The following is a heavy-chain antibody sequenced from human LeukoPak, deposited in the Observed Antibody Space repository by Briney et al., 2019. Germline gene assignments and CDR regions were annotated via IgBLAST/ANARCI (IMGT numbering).Heavy chain of an antibody. Sequence: KPSETLSLTCTVSGASLSGYYWSWIRQPPGKGLEWIGYISYSGSTNYNPSLKSRVTISVDTSKNQFSLKLSSVTAADTAVYYCARGNGYNYYWGQGTLVTVSS. CDR1: GASLSGYY. V-gene: IGHV4-59*01. D-gene: IGHD5-24*01. CDR3: ARGNGYNYY. CDR2: ISYSGST. J-gene: IGHJ4*02.